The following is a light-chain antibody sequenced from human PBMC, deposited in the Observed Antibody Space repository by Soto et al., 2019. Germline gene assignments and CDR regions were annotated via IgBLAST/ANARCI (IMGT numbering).Light chain of an antibody. CDR1: SSTIGNNY. CDR3: GAWGTSLRAVL. V-gene: IGLV1-51*01. Sequence: QSVLTQPPSVSAAPGQMVTISCSGSSSTIGNNYVSWYQQLPGTAPKLLIYDNSKRPSGIPDRFSGFKSGASATLGIIGHQPGDEADYYCGAWGTSLRAVLFGGGTKVTVL. CDR2: DNS. J-gene: IGLJ2*01.